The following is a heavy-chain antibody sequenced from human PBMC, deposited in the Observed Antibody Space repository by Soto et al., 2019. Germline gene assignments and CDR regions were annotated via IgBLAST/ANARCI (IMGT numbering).Heavy chain of an antibody. Sequence: PSETLSLTCVVYAGSFSCHYWSWIRQPPGKGLEWIGEINHSGSTNYNPSLKSRVTISVDTSKNQLSLELSSVTAADTAVYYCARLRRVDISGWCFDYWGQGTLVTVSS. CDR3: ARLRRVDISGWCFDY. V-gene: IGHV4-34*01. J-gene: IGHJ4*02. CDR2: INHSGST. CDR1: AGSFSCHY. D-gene: IGHD6-19*01.